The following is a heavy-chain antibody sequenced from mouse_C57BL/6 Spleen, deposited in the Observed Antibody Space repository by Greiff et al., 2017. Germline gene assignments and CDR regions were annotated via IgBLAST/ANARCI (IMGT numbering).Heavy chain of an antibody. D-gene: IGHD2-2*01. V-gene: IGHV1-5*01. J-gene: IGHJ3*01. CDR2: IYPENSDT. CDR1: GYTFTSYW. Sequence: EVQLQQSGTVLARPGASVKMSCKTSGYTFTSYWMHWVKQRPGQGLEWIGAIYPENSDTSYNQKFKGKAKLTAVTSASTAYMELSSLTNEDSAVYYCTIGYDDGGFAYWGQGTLVTVSA. CDR3: TIGYDDGGFAY.